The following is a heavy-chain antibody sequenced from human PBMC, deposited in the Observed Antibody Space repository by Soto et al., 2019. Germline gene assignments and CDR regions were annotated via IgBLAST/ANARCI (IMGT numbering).Heavy chain of an antibody. CDR3: VRQFYNVLTGYHEAVDY. J-gene: IGHJ4*02. V-gene: IGHV3-33*01. CDR1: GFIFSSYA. D-gene: IGHD3-9*01. CDR2: IWFDGNNK. Sequence: GGSLRLSCAASGFIFSSYAMHWVRQAPGKGLEWVAVIWFDGNNKFYLDSVKGRFTISRDNSKNTVYLQMNSLRAEDTALYYCVRQFYNVLTGYHEAVDYWGQGTQVTVSS.